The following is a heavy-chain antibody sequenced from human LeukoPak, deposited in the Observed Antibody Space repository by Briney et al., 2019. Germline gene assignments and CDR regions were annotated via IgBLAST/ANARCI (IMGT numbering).Heavy chain of an antibody. V-gene: IGHV4-39*01. D-gene: IGHD2-15*01. CDR2: IYYSGST. CDR3: ARHEGYCSGGSCYSPFDY. CDR1: GGSISSSSYY. Sequence: SETLSLTCTVSGGSISSSSYYWGWIRQPPGKGLEWIGSIYYSGSTYYNPSLKSRVTISVDTSKNQFSLKLSSVTAADTAVYYCARHEGYCSGGSCYSPFDYWGQGTLVTVSS. J-gene: IGHJ4*02.